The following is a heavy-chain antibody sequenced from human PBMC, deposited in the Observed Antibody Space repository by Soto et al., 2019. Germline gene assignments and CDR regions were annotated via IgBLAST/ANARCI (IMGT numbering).Heavy chain of an antibody. CDR3: ARDQGRATADGPLGNGLDV. CDR2: IWFDASHE. J-gene: IGHJ6*02. CDR1: GFSFSDYG. D-gene: IGHD6-13*01. V-gene: IGHV3-33*01. Sequence: GGSLRLSCAASGFSFSDYGMHWVRQAPGKGLEWLTIIWFDASHEYYADSVKGRFTISRDNSNTTLYLQLNSLTADDTAVYFCARDQGRATADGPLGNGLDVWGQGTGVTVS.